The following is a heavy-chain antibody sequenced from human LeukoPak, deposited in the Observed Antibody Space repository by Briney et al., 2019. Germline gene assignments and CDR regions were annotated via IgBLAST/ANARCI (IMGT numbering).Heavy chain of an antibody. CDR1: GFTFNNYA. D-gene: IGHD1-26*01. CDR2: ISGSGYST. Sequence: PGGSLRLSCVASGFTFNNYAMTWVRQAPGKGLEWVSAISGSGYSTYYADSVKGRFTIFRDNSKNTLYLQMNSLRAEDTALYFCAQWSRYFDYWGQGTLVTVSS. V-gene: IGHV3-23*01. J-gene: IGHJ4*02. CDR3: AQWSRYFDY.